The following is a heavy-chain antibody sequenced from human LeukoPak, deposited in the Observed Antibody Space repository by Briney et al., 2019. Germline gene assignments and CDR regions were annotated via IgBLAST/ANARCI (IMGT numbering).Heavy chain of an antibody. V-gene: IGHV3-23*01. CDR2: ISGSGGST. CDR1: GFTFSSYA. J-gene: IGHJ4*02. Sequence: GGSLRLPCAASGFTFSSYAMSWVRQAPGKGLEWVSAISGSGGSTYYADSVKGRFTISRDNSKNTLYLQMNSLRAEDTAVYYCAKGSSSFVTGTTGFDYWGQGTLVTVSS. CDR3: AKGSSSFVTGTTGFDY. D-gene: IGHD1-1*01.